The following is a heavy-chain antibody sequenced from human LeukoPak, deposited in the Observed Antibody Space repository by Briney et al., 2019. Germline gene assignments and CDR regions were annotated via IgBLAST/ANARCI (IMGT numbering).Heavy chain of an antibody. Sequence: TGGSLRLSCAASGFPFSSYTMNWVRQAPGKGLEWVSSISSSSHYIYFADSVKGRFTISRDNAKNSLFLQMNSLRAEDTAVYYCVKEATGHFDSWGQGTLVPVSS. J-gene: IGHJ4*02. CDR3: VKEATGHFDS. V-gene: IGHV3-21*01. CDR2: ISSSSHYI. D-gene: IGHD1-26*01. CDR1: GFPFSSYT.